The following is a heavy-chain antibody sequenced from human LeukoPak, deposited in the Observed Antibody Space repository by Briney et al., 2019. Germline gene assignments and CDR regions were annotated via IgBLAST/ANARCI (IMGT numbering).Heavy chain of an antibody. CDR2: VFHDGDT. CDR3: ASLTTADAFDI. Sequence: SETLSLTCTVSGYSISSGYYWGWIRQTPGKGLEWIGRVFHDGDTHYNPSLKSRVTISVDTSKNQFSLKLSSVTAADTAVFYCASLTTADAFDIWGQGTMVTVSS. J-gene: IGHJ3*02. D-gene: IGHD3-22*01. V-gene: IGHV4-38-2*02. CDR1: GYSISSGYY.